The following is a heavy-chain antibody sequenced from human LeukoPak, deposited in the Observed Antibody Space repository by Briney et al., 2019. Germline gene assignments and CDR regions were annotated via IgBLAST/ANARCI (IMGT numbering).Heavy chain of an antibody. J-gene: IGHJ6*03. Sequence: SETLSLTCTVSGGSISSYYWSWIRQPAGKGLEWIGRIYTSGSTNYNPSLKSRVTMSVDTSKNQFSLKLSSVTAADTAVYYCARGFAGYDFWSGYPYYYYYMDVWGKGTTVTVSS. CDR2: IYTSGST. D-gene: IGHD3-3*01. CDR3: ARGFAGYDFWSGYPYYYYYMDV. CDR1: GGSISSYY. V-gene: IGHV4-4*07.